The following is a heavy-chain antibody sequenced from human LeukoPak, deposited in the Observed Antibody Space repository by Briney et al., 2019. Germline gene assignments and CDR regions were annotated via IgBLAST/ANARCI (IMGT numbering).Heavy chain of an antibody. CDR2: ISRSGSSI. J-gene: IGHJ4*02. D-gene: IGHD3-9*01. CDR3: VRDARGGDILTGYYRNFDY. CDR1: GFTFSSYE. Sequence: PGGSLRLSCAASGFTFSSYEMNWVRQAPGKGLEWVSYISRSGSSIYYADSVKGRFTMARDNAKNSLYLQMNSLRAEDTAVYYCVRDARGGDILTGYYRNFDYWGQGTLVTVSS. V-gene: IGHV3-48*03.